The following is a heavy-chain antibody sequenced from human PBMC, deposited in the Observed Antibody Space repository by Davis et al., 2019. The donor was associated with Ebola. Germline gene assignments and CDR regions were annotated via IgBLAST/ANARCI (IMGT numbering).Heavy chain of an antibody. D-gene: IGHD2-15*01. CDR2: IHYSGST. J-gene: IGHJ4*02. Sequence: MPSETLSLTCTVSAGSISSSSYYWGWIRQPPGKGLEWIGSIHYSGSTDYNPSLKSRVTISVDTSKNQFSLKLSSVAAADTAVYYCARHDIVVVVAAVDYWGQGTLVTVSS. CDR3: ARHDIVVVVAAVDY. CDR1: AGSISSSSYY. V-gene: IGHV4-39*07.